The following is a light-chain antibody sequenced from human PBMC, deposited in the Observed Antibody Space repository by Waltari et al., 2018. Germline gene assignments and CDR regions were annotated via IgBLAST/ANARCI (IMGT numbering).Light chain of an antibody. J-gene: IGKJ1*01. CDR1: QSIKIW. Sequence: DIQMTQSPSTLSASVGDRVTIICPASQSIKIWLTWYQQKPGKAPNLLIYKASTLQSGVPSRFSGSGSGTEFALTINSLQPDDFATYYCQQYDTYPWTFGQGTKVEIK. CDR3: QQYDTYPWT. CDR2: KAS. V-gene: IGKV1-5*03.